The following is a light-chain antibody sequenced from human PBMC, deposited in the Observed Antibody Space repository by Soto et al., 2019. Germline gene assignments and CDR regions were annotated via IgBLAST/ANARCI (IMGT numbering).Light chain of an antibody. CDR2: DVN. CDR1: SSDVGGYNY. Sequence: QSALTQPRSVSGSPGQSVTISCTGTSSDVGGYNYVSWYQQHPGKAPKLMIYDVNKRPSGVPDRFSGSKSGNTASLTISGLQAEDEADYYCCSYAGSYPRFGGGTKLTV. J-gene: IGLJ2*01. V-gene: IGLV2-11*01. CDR3: CSYAGSYPR.